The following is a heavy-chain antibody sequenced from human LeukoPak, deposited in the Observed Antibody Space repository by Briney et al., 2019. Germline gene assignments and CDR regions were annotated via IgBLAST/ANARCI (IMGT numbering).Heavy chain of an antibody. D-gene: IGHD3-3*01. V-gene: IGHV3-15*01. Sequence: PGGSLRLSCTASGLIFSNAWTTWVRQTPGKGLEWVGRILSEADGRTTDYAASVKGRFTFSRDDSKNTVFLQMNSLKTEDTAVYYCVTLRNDFLYWGQGTLVTVSS. J-gene: IGHJ4*02. CDR1: GLIFSNAW. CDR3: VTLRNDFLY. CDR2: ILSEADGRTT.